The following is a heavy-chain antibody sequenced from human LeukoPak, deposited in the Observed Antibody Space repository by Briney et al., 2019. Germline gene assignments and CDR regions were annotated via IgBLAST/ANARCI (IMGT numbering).Heavy chain of an antibody. J-gene: IGHJ6*02. V-gene: IGHV3-53*01. CDR2: IYSGGST. CDR1: GFTVSSNY. CDR3: ARDLPPAPWNGMDV. Sequence: GGSLRLSCAASGFTVSSNYMGWVRQAPGKGLEWVSVIYSGGSTYYADSVKGRFTISRDNSKNTLYLQMNSLRPEDTAVYYCARDLPPAPWNGMDVWGQGTTVTVSS. D-gene: IGHD2-2*01.